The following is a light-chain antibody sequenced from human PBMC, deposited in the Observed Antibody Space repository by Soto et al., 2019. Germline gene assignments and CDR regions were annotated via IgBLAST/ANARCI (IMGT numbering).Light chain of an antibody. Sequence: QLVLTQPPSASGTPGQSVTISCSGGTSNIGSQTVNWYQHLPGAAPKLLIYANNQRPSGVPNRFSGSKSGTSASLAITGLQSEDEADYYCASWDDSLNVVFGGGTKLTVL. CDR2: ANN. V-gene: IGLV1-44*01. CDR3: ASWDDSLNVV. CDR1: TSNIGSQT. J-gene: IGLJ2*01.